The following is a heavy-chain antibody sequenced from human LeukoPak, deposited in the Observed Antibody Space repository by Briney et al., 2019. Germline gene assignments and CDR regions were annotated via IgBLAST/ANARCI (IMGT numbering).Heavy chain of an antibody. D-gene: IGHD3-22*01. V-gene: IGHV3-23*01. CDR2: ITGSGDYT. CDR3: AKDGLYYDGSAHVYYFDY. Sequence: GGSLRLSSAASGFTFSGYAMTWVRQALGKGLEWVSSITGSGDYTYYIDSVKGRFTISRDNSKNILYLQMNSLRGEDTALYYCAKDGLYYDGSAHVYYFDYWGQGTLVAVSS. J-gene: IGHJ4*02. CDR1: GFTFSGYA.